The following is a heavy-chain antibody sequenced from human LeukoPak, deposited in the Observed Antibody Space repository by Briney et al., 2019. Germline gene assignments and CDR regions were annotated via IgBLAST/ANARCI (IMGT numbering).Heavy chain of an antibody. J-gene: IGHJ4*02. CDR1: GFTFSDYY. CDR2: ISSSGSTI. D-gene: IGHD3-10*01. Sequence: GGSLRLSCAASGFTFSDYYMSWIRQAPGKGLEWVSYISSSGSTIYYADSVKGRFTISRDNAKNSLYLQMNSLRAEDTAVYYCVSIYGSGSYSIDYWGQGTLVTVSS. V-gene: IGHV3-11*01. CDR3: VSIYGSGSYSIDY.